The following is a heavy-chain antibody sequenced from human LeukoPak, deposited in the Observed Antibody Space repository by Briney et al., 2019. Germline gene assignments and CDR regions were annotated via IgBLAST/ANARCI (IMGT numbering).Heavy chain of an antibody. J-gene: IGHJ4*02. V-gene: IGHV1-18*01. CDR3: ARVAAAAGRRGTDFDY. CDR2: ISAYNGNT. Sequence: ASVKVSCKASGYTFTNYGLSWVRQAPGQGLEWMGWISAYNGNTNYAQKLQGRVTMTTDTSTSTAYMELRSLRSDDTAVYYCARVAAAAGRRGTDFDYWGQGTLVTVSS. CDR1: GYTFTNYG. D-gene: IGHD6-13*01.